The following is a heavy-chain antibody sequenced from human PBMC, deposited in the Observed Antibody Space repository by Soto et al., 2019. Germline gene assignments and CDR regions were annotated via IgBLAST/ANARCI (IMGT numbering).Heavy chain of an antibody. V-gene: IGHV3-30*04. CDR2: ISYDGRDK. Sequence: QVQLVESGGGVGQPGRSLRLSCAASGFTFSSYAMHWVRQAPCTGLEWVAVISYDGRDKYYPDSVKGRFTLSRDNSKNXLSLQMNSLRXXXXXXXYCARSAGGSXXXXXYWGQG. CDR3: ARSAGGSXXXXXY. J-gene: IGHJ4*02. CDR1: GFTFSSYA. D-gene: IGHD1-26*01.